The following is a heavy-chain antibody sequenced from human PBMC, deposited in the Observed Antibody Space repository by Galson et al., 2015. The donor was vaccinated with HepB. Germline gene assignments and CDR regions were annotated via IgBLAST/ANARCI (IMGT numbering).Heavy chain of an antibody. V-gene: IGHV1-46*01. CDR3: AREGDVGFGDSYGMDV. Sequence: SVKVSCKASGYTFTSYYMHWVRQAPGQGLEWMGIINPSGGSTSYAQKFQGRVTMTRDTSTSTVYMELSSLRSEDTAVYYCAREGDVGFGDSYGMDVWGQGTTVTVSS. CDR1: GYTFTSYY. J-gene: IGHJ6*02. CDR2: INPSGGST. D-gene: IGHD3-10*01.